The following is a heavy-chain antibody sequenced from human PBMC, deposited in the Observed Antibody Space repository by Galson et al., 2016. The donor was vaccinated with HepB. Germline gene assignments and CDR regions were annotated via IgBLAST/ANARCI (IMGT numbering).Heavy chain of an antibody. CDR1: GFTFNNFG. D-gene: IGHD3-16*01. V-gene: IGHV3-23*01. J-gene: IGHJ4*02. Sequence: SLRLSCAASGFTFNNFGMSWVRHVPGEGLEWVAGISSSGAGTHYTDSVKGRFTIFRDNSKTTLYLQMNSLRPEDTAIYYCAKDSRGFYVAPFDQWGQGTQVTVSS. CDR2: ISSSGAGT. CDR3: AKDSRGFYVAPFDQ.